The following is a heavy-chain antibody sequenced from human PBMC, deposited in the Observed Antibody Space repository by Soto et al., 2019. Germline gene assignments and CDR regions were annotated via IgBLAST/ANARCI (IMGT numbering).Heavy chain of an antibody. CDR1: GFTFSNYW. CDR2: INQEGSEK. V-gene: IGHV3-7*05. Sequence: EAQLVESGGGSVQPGGSLRLSCTASGFTFSNYWMSWVRQAPGKGLEWVANINQEGSEKDYVDSVKGRFTISRDCAKNSLFLQMNSLRAEDTAVYYCARGGQHFRNPLWDNYYYGMDVWGQGTTVTVSS. D-gene: IGHD3-16*01. J-gene: IGHJ6*02. CDR3: ARGGQHFRNPLWDNYYYGMDV.